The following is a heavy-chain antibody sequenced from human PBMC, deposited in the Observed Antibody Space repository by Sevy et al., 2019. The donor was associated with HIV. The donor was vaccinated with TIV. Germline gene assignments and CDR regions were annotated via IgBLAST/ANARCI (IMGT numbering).Heavy chain of an antibody. Sequence: SETLSLTCTVSGYSISTGYYWGWIRQPPGKGLEWIGNIHQSGSTYYNPSLKSRITISVDTSKNQFSLNLISVTAADTAVYYCARRTYYSDSTAYYFDYWGQRTLVTDSS. CDR1: GYSISTGYY. CDR3: ARRTYYSDSTAYYFDY. J-gene: IGHJ4*02. CDR2: IHQSGST. D-gene: IGHD3-22*01. V-gene: IGHV4-38-2*02.